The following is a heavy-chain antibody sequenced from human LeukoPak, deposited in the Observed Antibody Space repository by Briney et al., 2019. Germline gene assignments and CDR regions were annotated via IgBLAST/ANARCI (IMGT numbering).Heavy chain of an antibody. J-gene: IGHJ4*02. CDR1: GGSLSSYY. V-gene: IGHV4-59*01. CDR2: IYYSGST. D-gene: IGHD4-23*01. CDR3: ARDLLGYGGPFDY. Sequence: SETLSLTCTVSGGSLSSYYWSWIRQPLGKRLEWIGYIYYSGSTNYNPSLKSRVTISVDTSKNQFSLKVSSVTAADTAVYYCARDLLGYGGPFDYWGQGTLVIVSS.